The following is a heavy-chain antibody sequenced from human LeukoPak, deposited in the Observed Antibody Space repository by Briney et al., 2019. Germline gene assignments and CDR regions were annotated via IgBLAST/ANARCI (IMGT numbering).Heavy chain of an antibody. Sequence: SETLSLTCAVYGGSFSGYYWSWIRQPPGKGLEWIGEINHSGSTNYNPSLKSRVTISVDTSKNQLSLKLSSVTAADTAVYYCARGRGGRYCSSTSCYRPLDYWGQGTLVTVSS. CDR2: INHSGST. J-gene: IGHJ4*02. D-gene: IGHD2-2*01. CDR1: GGSFSGYY. V-gene: IGHV4-34*01. CDR3: ARGRGGRYCSSTSCYRPLDY.